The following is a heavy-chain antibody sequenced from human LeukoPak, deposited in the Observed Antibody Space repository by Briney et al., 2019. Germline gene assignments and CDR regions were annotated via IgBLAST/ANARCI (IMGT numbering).Heavy chain of an antibody. CDR1: GGTFSSYA. V-gene: IGHV1-69*04. J-gene: IGHJ4*02. Sequence: VASVKVSRKASGGTFSSYAISWVRQAPGQGLEWMGRIIPMIGIANYVQKFQGRVTITADKSTSTAYMELNSLRSEDTAVYYCVYYGSGSYLRVRYWGQGTLVTVSS. D-gene: IGHD3-10*01. CDR3: VYYGSGSYLRVRY. CDR2: IIPMIGIA.